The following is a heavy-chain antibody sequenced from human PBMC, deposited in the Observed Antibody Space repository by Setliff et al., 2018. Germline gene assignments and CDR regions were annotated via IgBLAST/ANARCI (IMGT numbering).Heavy chain of an antibody. D-gene: IGHD2-15*01. J-gene: IGHJ4*02. V-gene: IGHV4-34*01. CDR1: GGTFSDYY. CDR3: ARDRVVVLAGRRGFYFDY. CDR2: TYYSGST. Sequence: PSETLSLTCAAYGGTFSDYYWGWIRQPPGKGLEWIASTYYSGSTYYNPSLKSRVSMSLDTSKNQFSLKLSSVTAADTAVYYCARDRVVVLAGRRGFYFDYWGQGTLVTVSS.